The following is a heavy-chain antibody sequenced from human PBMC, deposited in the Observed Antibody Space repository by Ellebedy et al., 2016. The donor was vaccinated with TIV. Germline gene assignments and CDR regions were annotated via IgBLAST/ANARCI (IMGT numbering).Heavy chain of an antibody. V-gene: IGHV1-8*01. CDR2: MNPNSGNT. CDR1: GYTFTSYD. Sequence: ASVKVSCXASGYTFTSYDINWVRQATGQGLEWMGWMNPNSGNTGYAQKFQGRVTMTRNTSISTAYMELSSLRSEDTAVYYCARYGYCSSTSCRDAFDIWGQGTMVTVSS. D-gene: IGHD2-2*03. J-gene: IGHJ3*02. CDR3: ARYGYCSSTSCRDAFDI.